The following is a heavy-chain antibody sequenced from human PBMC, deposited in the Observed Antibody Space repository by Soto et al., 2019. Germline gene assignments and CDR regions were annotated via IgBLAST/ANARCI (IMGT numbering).Heavy chain of an antibody. CDR2: ISAYNGNT. Sequence: GAPVKLSCKASGYTFTIYGISRVRQAPGQGLEWMGWISAYNGNTNYAQKLQGRVTMTTDTSTSTAYMELRSLRSDDTAVYYCARDDGSGSYHWFDPWGQGTLVTVSS. D-gene: IGHD3-10*01. CDR1: GYTFTIYG. CDR3: ARDDGSGSYHWFDP. V-gene: IGHV1-18*01. J-gene: IGHJ5*02.